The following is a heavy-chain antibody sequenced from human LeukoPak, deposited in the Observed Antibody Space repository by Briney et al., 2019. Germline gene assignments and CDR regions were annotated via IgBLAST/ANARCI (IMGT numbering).Heavy chain of an antibody. Sequence: PGGSLRLSCVASGFIFRNYWMSWVRQAPGKGLEWVANINHDGGDKNYVDSVKGRFTLSRDNAKSSLYLQMNSLRVEDTAVYYCAITGGPTVTAFDLWGQGILVTVSS. V-gene: IGHV3-7*02. D-gene: IGHD4-17*01. J-gene: IGHJ4*02. CDR3: AITGGPTVTAFDL. CDR1: GFIFRNYW. CDR2: INHDGGDK.